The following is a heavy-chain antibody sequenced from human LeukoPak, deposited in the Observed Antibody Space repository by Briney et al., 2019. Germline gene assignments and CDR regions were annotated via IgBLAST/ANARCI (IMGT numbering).Heavy chain of an antibody. CDR3: ARTSSSWYFRYDSSGYYQSYFDY. Sequence: GSLRLSCVASGFTISSYWMTWVRQAPGKGLEWVGNIKEDGSEKNYADSVNGRFTTSRDNAKNSLYLQMNSLRVEDTAVYYCARTSSSWYFRYDSSGYYQSYFDYWGQGTLVTVSS. V-gene: IGHV3-7*01. CDR1: GFTISSYW. D-gene: IGHD3-22*01. J-gene: IGHJ4*02. CDR2: IKEDGSEK.